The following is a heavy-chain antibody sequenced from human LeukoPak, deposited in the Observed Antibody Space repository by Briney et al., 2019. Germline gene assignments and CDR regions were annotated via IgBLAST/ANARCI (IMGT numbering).Heavy chain of an antibody. CDR1: GFTFSSYA. V-gene: IGHV3-23*01. D-gene: IGHD3-9*01. Sequence: GGSLRLSCAASGFTFSSYAMSWVRQAPGKGLEWVSAISGSGGSTYYADSVKVRFTISRDNSKNTLYLQMNSLRAEDTAVYYCAKAPDWEILYYFDYWGQGTLVTVSS. CDR2: ISGSGGST. J-gene: IGHJ4*02. CDR3: AKAPDWEILYYFDY.